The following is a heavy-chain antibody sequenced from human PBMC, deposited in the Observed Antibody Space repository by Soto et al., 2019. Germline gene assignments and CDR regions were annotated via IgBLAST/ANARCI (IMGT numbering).Heavy chain of an antibody. CDR1: GGTFSSYA. V-gene: IGHV1-69*12. J-gene: IGHJ6*02. CDR3: ASPRDSSSQDYYYYGMDV. D-gene: IGHD6-6*01. CDR2: IIPIFGTA. Sequence: QVQLVQSGAEVKKPGSSVKVSCKASGGTFSSYAISWVRQAPGQGLEWMGGIIPIFGTANYAQKFQGRVTSTADESTSTAYMELSRLRSEDTAVYYCASPRDSSSQDYYYYGMDVWGQGTTVTVSS.